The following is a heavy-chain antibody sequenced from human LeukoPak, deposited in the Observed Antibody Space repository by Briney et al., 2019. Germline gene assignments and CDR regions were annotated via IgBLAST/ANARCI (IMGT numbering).Heavy chain of an antibody. CDR3: AKYDSNYSDQILIDY. CDR1: GFTFSSYA. D-gene: IGHD4-11*01. Sequence: GGSLRLSCAASGFTFSSYAMSLVRQAPGKGLEWVSAISGSGGSTYYADSVKGRFTISRDNSKNTLYLQMHSLRAEDTAVYYCAKYDSNYSDQILIDYWGQGTLVTVSS. V-gene: IGHV3-23*01. CDR2: ISGSGGST. J-gene: IGHJ4*02.